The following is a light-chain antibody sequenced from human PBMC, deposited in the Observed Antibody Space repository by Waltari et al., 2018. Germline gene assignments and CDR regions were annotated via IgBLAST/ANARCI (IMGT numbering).Light chain of an antibody. V-gene: IGLV3-21*02. CDR2: DDT. Sequence: YVVTQPTSVSVAPGQTARITCGGNDIRSQSVHWYQQTQGQAPHLIVYDDTDRPSGIPERFSGSNSGNAATLTISSVEAGDEADYYCQVWDINNDQVVFGGGTKVTVL. CDR3: QVWDINNDQVV. J-gene: IGLJ2*01. CDR1: DIRSQS.